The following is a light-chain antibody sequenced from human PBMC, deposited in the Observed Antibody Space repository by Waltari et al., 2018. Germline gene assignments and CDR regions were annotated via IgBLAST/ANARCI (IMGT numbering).Light chain of an antibody. J-gene: IGKJ3*01. Sequence: DIVMTQSPASLAVSLGERATTNCKSSHSVLFSSNNKNYLAWYQQNPGQPPKLLIYWACTRESGVPYRFSGSGSGTDFTLTISSLQAEDVAVYYCQQYCSTPGFTFGPGTKVDIK. CDR1: HSVLFSSNNKNY. CDR2: WAC. V-gene: IGKV4-1*01. CDR3: QQYCSTPGFT.